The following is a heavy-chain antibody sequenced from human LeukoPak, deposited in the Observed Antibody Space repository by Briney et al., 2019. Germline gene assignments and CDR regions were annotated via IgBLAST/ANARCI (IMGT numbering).Heavy chain of an antibody. J-gene: IGHJ4*02. Sequence: SVKDSCKASGGTFSSYAISWVRQAPGQGLEWMGRIIPIFGTANYAQKFQGRVTITTDESTSTAYMELSSLRSEDTAVYYCARVGLAAAGTSPSYDYWGQGTLVTVSS. D-gene: IGHD6-13*01. CDR3: ARVGLAAAGTSPSYDY. CDR1: GGTFSSYA. CDR2: IIPIFGTA. V-gene: IGHV1-69*05.